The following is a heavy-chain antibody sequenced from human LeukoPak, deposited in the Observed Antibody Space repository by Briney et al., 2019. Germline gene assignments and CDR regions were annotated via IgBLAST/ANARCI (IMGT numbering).Heavy chain of an antibody. Sequence: ASVTLSCTASGYTFTVYYIHWVRHAPGQGLEWMGGINPNTGVTNYAQKFHGRVTVTRDTSISTAYMELSRLESDDTAIYYCASVPGTSYYYYYMDVWGRGTTVTVSS. CDR2: INPNTGVT. CDR1: GYTFTVYY. V-gene: IGHV1-2*02. D-gene: IGHD6-13*01. J-gene: IGHJ6*03. CDR3: ASVPGTSYYYYYMDV.